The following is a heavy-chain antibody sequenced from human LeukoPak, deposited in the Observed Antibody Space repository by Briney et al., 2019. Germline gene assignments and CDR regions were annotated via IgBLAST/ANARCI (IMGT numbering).Heavy chain of an antibody. CDR3: ARDTGSYYYYYGMDV. J-gene: IGHJ6*02. CDR1: GGSISGKY. D-gene: IGHD4-11*01. CDR2: INTSGNT. Sequence: SETLSLTCIVSGGSISGKYWSWIRQPAGKGLEWIGRINTSGNTNYNPSLKSRVTMSADTSKNQFSLKLSSVTTADTAVYYCARDTGSYYYYYGMDVWGQGTTVTVSS. V-gene: IGHV4-4*07.